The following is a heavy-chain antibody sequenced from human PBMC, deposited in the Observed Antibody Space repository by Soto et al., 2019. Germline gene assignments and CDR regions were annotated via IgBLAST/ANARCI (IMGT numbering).Heavy chain of an antibody. D-gene: IGHD2-8*02. CDR3: ARDKITGLFDY. Sequence: PSETLSLTCTVSGGSISSYYWSWIRQPPGKGLEWIGYIYYSGSTNYNPSPKSRVTISVDTSKNQFSLKLNSVTAADTAVYYCARDKITGLFDYWGQGTLVTVSS. CDR2: IYYSGST. V-gene: IGHV4-59*12. J-gene: IGHJ4*02. CDR1: GGSISSYY.